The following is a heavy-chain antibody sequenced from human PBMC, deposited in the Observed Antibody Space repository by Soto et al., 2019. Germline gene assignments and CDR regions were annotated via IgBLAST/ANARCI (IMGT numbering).Heavy chain of an antibody. D-gene: IGHD1-7*01. CDR2: INHSGST. CDR3: ARVIPAITGTTSTRYYYYYMDV. V-gene: IGHV4-34*01. Sequence: PSETMSLTCAVYGGSFSGYYWSWIRQPPGKGLEWIGEINHSGSTNYNPSLKSRVTTSVDTSKNQFSLKLSSVTAADTAVYYCARVIPAITGTTSTRYYYYYMDVWGKGTTVTVSS. J-gene: IGHJ6*03. CDR1: GGSFSGYY.